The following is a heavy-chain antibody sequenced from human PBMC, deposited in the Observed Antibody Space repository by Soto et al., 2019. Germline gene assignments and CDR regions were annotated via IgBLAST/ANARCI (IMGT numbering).Heavy chain of an antibody. V-gene: IGHV1-18*01. CDR1: GCSCTTSG. CDR3: ARRLYGDYDY. J-gene: IGHJ4*02. D-gene: IGHD4-17*01. CDR2: ISTYNGNT. Sequence: AAVKVCCEASGCSCTTSGITWVRQAPGQGLEWMGWISTYNGNTNYAQKLQDRVTLTTDTSTSTAYMELRSLRSDDTAIYYCARRLYGDYDYWGQGTLVTVSS.